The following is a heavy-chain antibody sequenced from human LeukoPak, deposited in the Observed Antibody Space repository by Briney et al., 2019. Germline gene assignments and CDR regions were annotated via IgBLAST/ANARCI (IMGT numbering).Heavy chain of an antibody. J-gene: IGHJ4*02. V-gene: IGHV1-2*02. CDR2: IYPYTGAT. CDR3: ARDGPAQMVDFDY. CDR1: GYTFSSTGWY. Sequence: DSVKVSCMASGYTFSSTGWYLYWLRQAPGQGLECMGWIYPYTGATHYAQKFQGRVAMTRDTSISTAYMELSRLRPDDTAVYYCARDGPAQMVDFDYWGQGTLVTVSS. D-gene: IGHD3-10*01.